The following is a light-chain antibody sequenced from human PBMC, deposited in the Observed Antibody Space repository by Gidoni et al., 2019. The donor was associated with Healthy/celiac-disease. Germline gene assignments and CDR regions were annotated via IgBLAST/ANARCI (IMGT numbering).Light chain of an antibody. CDR3: KQYNNLPPYT. CDR1: QSVSSK. Sequence: EIVMTQSPATLYVSPGERATLPCRASQSVSSKLAWYQTTPGQAHRLLIYDSSTRATGIPASFSGSVSGTECTLTISSLQSEDFTICYFKQYNNLPPYTFGQXTKLEIK. CDR2: DSS. V-gene: IGKV3-15*01. J-gene: IGKJ2*01.